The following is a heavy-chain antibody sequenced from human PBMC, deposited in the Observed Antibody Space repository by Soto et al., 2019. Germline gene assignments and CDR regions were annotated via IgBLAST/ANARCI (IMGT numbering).Heavy chain of an antibody. CDR2: ISGSGGST. V-gene: IGHV3-23*01. CDR1: GVTFSGYA. Sequence: GGALRLSGAASGVTFSGYAMSWVRQAPGKGLEWVSAISGSGGSTYYADSVKGRFTISRDSSKNTLYLQMNSLRAGDTAVYYCAKRRYYYDSSRYDYWGQGTLVTVSS. J-gene: IGHJ4*02. D-gene: IGHD3-22*01. CDR3: AKRRYYYDSSRYDY.